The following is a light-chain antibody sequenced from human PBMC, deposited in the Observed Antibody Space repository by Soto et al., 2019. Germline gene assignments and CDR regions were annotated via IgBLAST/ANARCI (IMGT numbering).Light chain of an antibody. CDR3: QQYNNWLTIT. CDR1: QSVRSN. Sequence: IVITQSPATLSVSPGERATVSCRASQSVRSNLAWYQQKPGQAPGLLIYGASTRANGIPVRFSGSGSGTELTLTISSLQSEDFAVYDCQQYNNWLTITFGQGTRLEIK. CDR2: GAS. V-gene: IGKV3-15*01. J-gene: IGKJ5*01.